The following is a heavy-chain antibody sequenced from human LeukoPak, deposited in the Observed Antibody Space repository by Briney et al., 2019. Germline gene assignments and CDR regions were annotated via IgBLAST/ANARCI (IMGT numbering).Heavy chain of an antibody. V-gene: IGHV3-30*04. J-gene: IGHJ4*02. D-gene: IGHD3/OR15-3a*01. CDR3: ARGTWRQSFDY. Sequence: GGSLRLSCAASGFTFSSYAMHWVRQAPGKGLEWVAVISYDGSNKYYADSVKGRFTISRDNSKNTLYLQMNSLRAEDTAVYYCARGTWRQSFDYWGQATLVTVPS. CDR1: GFTFSSYA. CDR2: ISYDGSNK.